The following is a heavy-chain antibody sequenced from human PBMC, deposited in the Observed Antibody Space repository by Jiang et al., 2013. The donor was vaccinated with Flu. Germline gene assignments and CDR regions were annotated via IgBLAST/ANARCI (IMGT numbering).Heavy chain of an antibody. CDR2: IDYTGHT. J-gene: IGHJ5*02. V-gene: IGHV4-39*07. CDR3: ARLKEVAARFDP. Sequence: LLKLRRPSPSPALSLVAPSAIIITIGPGSASPRERGVEWIGSIDYTGHTYSSPSLKSRVTISVDTSGNQFSVKLNSMSVADTAMYYCARLKEVAARFDPWGQGTRVTVSS. D-gene: IGHD6-19*01. CDR1: VAPSAIIIT.